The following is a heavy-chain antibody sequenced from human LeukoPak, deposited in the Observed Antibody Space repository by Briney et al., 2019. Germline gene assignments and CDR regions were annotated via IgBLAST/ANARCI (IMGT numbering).Heavy chain of an antibody. D-gene: IGHD6-19*01. J-gene: IGHJ4*02. CDR1: GGSISSGSYY. V-gene: IGHV4-61*02. Sequence: ASETLSLTCTVSGGSISSGSYYWSWIRQPAGKGLEWIGRIYTSGSTNYNPSLKSRVTISVDTSKNQFSLKLSSVTAADTAVYYCARHQRSFGWGGDWGQGTLVTVSS. CDR3: ARHQRSFGWGGD. CDR2: IYTSGST.